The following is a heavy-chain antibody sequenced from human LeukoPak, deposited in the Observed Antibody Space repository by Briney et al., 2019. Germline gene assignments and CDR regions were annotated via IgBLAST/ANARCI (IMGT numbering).Heavy chain of an antibody. J-gene: IGHJ2*01. CDR3: ARNRYDAGGWRYFDL. Sequence: SETLSLTCTVSGDSISSYYWSWIRQPPGKGLEWVGYIYYSGSTNYNPSRRSRVTLSLDTSKNQFSLKLSSVPAADTAVYYCARNRYDAGGWRYFDLGGRGTLVTVSS. CDR1: GDSISSYY. V-gene: IGHV4-59*01. CDR2: IYYSGST. D-gene: IGHD3-22*01.